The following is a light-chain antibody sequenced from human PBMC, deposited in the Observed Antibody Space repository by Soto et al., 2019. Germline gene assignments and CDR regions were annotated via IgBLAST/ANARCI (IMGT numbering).Light chain of an antibody. Sequence: IQMPQSPSSLSASVGDRVTITCRARQSISSYLNWYQQKPGKAPKLLIYAASSLQSGIPSRFSGSGSGTDFTLTISSLQPDDFATYYCQQYESYPLTFGGGTKVDIK. V-gene: IGKV1-39*01. J-gene: IGKJ4*01. CDR3: QQYESYPLT. CDR1: QSISSY. CDR2: AAS.